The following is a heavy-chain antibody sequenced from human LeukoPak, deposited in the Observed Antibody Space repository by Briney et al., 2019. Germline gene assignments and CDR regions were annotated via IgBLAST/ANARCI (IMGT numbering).Heavy chain of an antibody. Sequence: GGSLRLSCAASGFGFSTSWMSWVRQAPGKGLEWVANIKQDGSEKYYVDSVKGRFTISRDSAKNSVYLQMNSLRDEDTAVYYCTSLSNSYGMDVWGQGTTATVSS. CDR3: TSLSNSYGMDV. CDR2: IKQDGSEK. CDR1: GFGFSTSW. J-gene: IGHJ6*02. V-gene: IGHV3-7*01. D-gene: IGHD2/OR15-2a*01.